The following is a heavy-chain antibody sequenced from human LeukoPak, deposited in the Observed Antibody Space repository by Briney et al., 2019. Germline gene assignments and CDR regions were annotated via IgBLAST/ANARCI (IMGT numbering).Heavy chain of an antibody. CDR2: ILPIFGTA. CDR1: GGTFSSYA. CDR3: ARSLWVARPIGARLFDY. D-gene: IGHD5-12*01. V-gene: IGHV1-69*13. Sequence: ASVKVSCKASGGTFSSYAISWVRQAPGQGLEWMGGILPIFGTANYAQKFQGTVTISADESTSTGYMELGRLRSEDTAVYYCARSLWVARPIGARLFDYWGQGTLVTVSS. J-gene: IGHJ4*02.